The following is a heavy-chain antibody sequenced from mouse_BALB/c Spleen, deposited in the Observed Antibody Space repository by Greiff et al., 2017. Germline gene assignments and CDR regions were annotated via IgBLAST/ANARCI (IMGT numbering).Heavy chain of an antibody. Sequence: QVQLQQSGPGLVAPSQSLSITCTVSGFSLTSYGVHWVRQPPGKGLEWLGVIWAGGSTNYNSALMSRLSISKDNSKSQVFLKMNSLQTDDTAMYYCAREDGNYAAWFAYWGQGTLVTVSA. CDR2: IWAGGST. J-gene: IGHJ3*01. CDR1: GFSLTSYG. V-gene: IGHV2-9*02. D-gene: IGHD2-1*01. CDR3: AREDGNYAAWFAY.